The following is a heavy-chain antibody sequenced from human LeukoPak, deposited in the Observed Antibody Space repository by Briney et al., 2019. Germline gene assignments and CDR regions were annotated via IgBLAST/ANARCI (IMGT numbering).Heavy chain of an antibody. CDR1: GFTFSSYD. V-gene: IGHV3-30*03. J-gene: IGHJ5*02. CDR3: ARDRQLTMVRGVRFWFDP. CDR2: ISYDGSNK. D-gene: IGHD3-10*01. Sequence: PGGSLRLSCAASGFTFSSYDMHWVRQAPGKGLEWVTVISYDGSNKYYGDSVKGRFTISRDNSKNTLYLKMNSLRAEDTAVYYCARDRQLTMVRGVRFWFDPWGQGTLVTVSS.